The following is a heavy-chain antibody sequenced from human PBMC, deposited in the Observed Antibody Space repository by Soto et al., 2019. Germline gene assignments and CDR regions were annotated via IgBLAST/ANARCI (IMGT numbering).Heavy chain of an antibody. D-gene: IGHD4-4*01. CDR1: VYTFTKYW. V-gene: IGHV5-51*01. J-gene: IGHJ4*02. CDR3: ARLGSLLQPIDY. CDR2: IVPRDSDT. Sequence: GASLKISCQRPVYTFTKYWIARERHMTGRGLEWMGLIVPRDSDTRYNSSFEGQVTISADRSIATAYLQWTSLKASDTATYFCARLGSLLQPIDYWGQGSPVTVSS.